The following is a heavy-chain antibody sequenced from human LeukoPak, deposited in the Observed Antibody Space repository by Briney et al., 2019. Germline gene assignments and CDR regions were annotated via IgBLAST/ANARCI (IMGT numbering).Heavy chain of an antibody. Sequence: GASVKVSCKASGYTFTGYYMHWVRQAPGQGLEWMGWINPNSGGTNYAQKFQGRVTMTRDTSISTAYMGLSRLRSDDTAVYYCARSSIAVAGTIGYWGQGTLVTVSS. CDR3: ARSSIAVAGTIGY. D-gene: IGHD6-19*01. J-gene: IGHJ4*02. CDR2: INPNSGGT. CDR1: GYTFTGYY. V-gene: IGHV1-2*02.